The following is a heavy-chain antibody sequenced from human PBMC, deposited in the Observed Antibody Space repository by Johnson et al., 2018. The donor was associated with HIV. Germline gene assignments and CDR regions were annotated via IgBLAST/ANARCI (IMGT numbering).Heavy chain of an antibody. CDR1: GFTFSSYA. J-gene: IGHJ3*02. Sequence: QMLLVESGGGVVQPGRSLRLSCAASGFTFSSYAMSWVRQAPGKGLEWVAVISYDGSNKYYADSVKGRFTISRDNSKNTLYLQMNSLRAEDTAVYYCAKDPGGGSYPNDAFDIWGQGTMVTVSS. V-gene: IGHV3-30*18. CDR3: AKDPGGGSYPNDAFDI. D-gene: IGHD1-26*01. CDR2: ISYDGSNK.